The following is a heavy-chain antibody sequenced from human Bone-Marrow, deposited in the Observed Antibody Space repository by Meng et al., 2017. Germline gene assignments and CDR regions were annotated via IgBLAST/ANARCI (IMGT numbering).Heavy chain of an antibody. CDR3: VRGVTIVGTSDPFGH. V-gene: IGHV3-74*01. D-gene: IGHD1/OR15-1a*01. CDR1: GFTFSTYW. CDR2: LSSDGSRP. Sequence: GESLKISCAASGFTFSTYWMHWVRQVPGKGLVWVSRLSSDGSRPDYADSVKGRFTISRDNAKNMLYLQMNSLGAEDTAIYYCVRGVTIVGTSDPFGHWGQGMLVTVSS. J-gene: IGHJ4*02.